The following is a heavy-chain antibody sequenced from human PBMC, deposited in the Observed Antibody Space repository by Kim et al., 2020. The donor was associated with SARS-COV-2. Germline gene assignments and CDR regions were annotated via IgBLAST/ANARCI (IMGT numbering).Heavy chain of an antibody. J-gene: IGHJ6*02. V-gene: IGHV1-18*04. CDR1: GYTFTSYG. CDR3: AREVGYTIMVRGVPVGYYYYGMDV. Sequence: ASVKVSCKASGYTFTSYGISWVRQAPGQGLEWMGWISAYNGNTNYAQKLQGRVTMTTDTSTSTAYMELRSLRSDDTAVYYCAREVGYTIMVRGVPVGYYYYGMDVWGQGTTVTVSS. CDR2: ISAYNGNT. D-gene: IGHD3-10*01.